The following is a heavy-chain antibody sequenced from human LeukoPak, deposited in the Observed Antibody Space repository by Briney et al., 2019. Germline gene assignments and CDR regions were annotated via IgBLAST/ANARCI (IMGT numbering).Heavy chain of an antibody. D-gene: IGHD6-13*01. CDR2: IYYSGTT. CDR1: GGSISSSFFY. Sequence: PSETLSLTCSVSGGSISSSFFYWDWIRQPPGKGLEWIGTIYYSGTTYQNPSLRSRVTISVDTSKNQFSLKLSSVTAADTAVYYCARDWEAAAGRYFFDYWGQGTVVTVSS. CDR3: ARDWEAAAGRYFFDY. V-gene: IGHV4-39*07. J-gene: IGHJ4*02.